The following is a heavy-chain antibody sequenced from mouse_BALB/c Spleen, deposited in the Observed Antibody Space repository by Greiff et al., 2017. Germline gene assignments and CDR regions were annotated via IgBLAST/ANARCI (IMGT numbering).Heavy chain of an antibody. D-gene: IGHD2-2*01. CDR3: ARLRGYDRDYFDY. CDR1: GFTFSSYT. V-gene: IGHV5-9*03. CDR2: ISSGGGNT. Sequence: EVKLVESGGGLVKPGGSLKLSCAASGFTFSSYTMSWVRQTPEKRLEWVATISSGGGNTYYPDSVKGRFTISRDNAKNNLYLQMSSLRSEDTALYYCARLRGYDRDYFDYWGQGTTLTVSS. J-gene: IGHJ2*01.